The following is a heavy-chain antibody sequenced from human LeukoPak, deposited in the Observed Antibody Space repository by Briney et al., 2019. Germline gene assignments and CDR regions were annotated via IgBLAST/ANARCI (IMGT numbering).Heavy chain of an antibody. D-gene: IGHD5-12*01. CDR2: MSYIGAST. Sequence: GGSLRLSCAASGFTFHNYAMNWVRQAPGKGLEWVSGMSYIGASTYYADSVKGRFIISRDNSKNTLSLQMSSLGAEDTAVYYCAKDGGKWLSYFDSWGQGTLVTVSS. CDR1: GFTFHNYA. CDR3: AKDGGKWLSYFDS. V-gene: IGHV3-23*01. J-gene: IGHJ4*02.